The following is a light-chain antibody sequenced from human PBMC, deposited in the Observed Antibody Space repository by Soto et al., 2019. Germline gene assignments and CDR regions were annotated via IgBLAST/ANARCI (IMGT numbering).Light chain of an antibody. Sequence: DIQMTQSPSSLAASVGDRVTISCRASQGIANYLAWYQQKPGKAPKLLIYAPSTLQSGVSSRFTGGGSGTDFSLTISSLQPEDVATYFCQNYNWPPFTFGPGTKVEIK. V-gene: IGKV1-27*01. J-gene: IGKJ3*01. CDR3: QNYNWPPFT. CDR1: QGIANY. CDR2: APS.